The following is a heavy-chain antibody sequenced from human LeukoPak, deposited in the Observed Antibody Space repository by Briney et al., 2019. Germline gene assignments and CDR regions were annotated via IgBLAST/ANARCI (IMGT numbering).Heavy chain of an antibody. Sequence: GGSLRLSCAASGFTFSSYAMHWVRQAPGKGLEWVAVISYDGSNKYYADSVKGRFTISRDNSKNTLYLQMNSLRSDDTAVYYCARVRYCSGGSCYSEAFDIWGQGTMVTVSS. V-gene: IGHV3-30-3*01. J-gene: IGHJ3*02. D-gene: IGHD2-15*01. CDR3: ARVRYCSGGSCYSEAFDI. CDR1: GFTFSSYA. CDR2: ISYDGSNK.